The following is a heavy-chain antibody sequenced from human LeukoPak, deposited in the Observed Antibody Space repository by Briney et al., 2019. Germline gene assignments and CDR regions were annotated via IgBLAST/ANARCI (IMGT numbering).Heavy chain of an antibody. CDR2: ISFDGSNE. CDR3: ARGGVAAAGTKRYYFDY. D-gene: IGHD6-13*01. Sequence: PGGSLRLSCAASGFTFSTYVMHWVRQAPGKGLEWVAVISFDGSNELYADSVRGRFTISRDNSKNTLYLQMNGLRTEDTAVYYCARGGVAAAGTKRYYFDYWGQGTLVTVSS. J-gene: IGHJ4*02. V-gene: IGHV3-30-3*01. CDR1: GFTFSTYV.